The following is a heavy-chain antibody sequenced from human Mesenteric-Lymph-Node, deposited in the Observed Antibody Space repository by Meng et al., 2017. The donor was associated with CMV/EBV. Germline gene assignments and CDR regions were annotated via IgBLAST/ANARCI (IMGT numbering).Heavy chain of an antibody. J-gene: IGHJ4*02. V-gene: IGHV3-NL1*01. CDR1: GFTFRDYL. Sequence: GESLKISCAASGFTFRDYLMHWVRQAPGKGLEWVSGIHGGGSGNTYYGDSVKGRFTISRDNSKNTLYLEMSSLRAEDTAVYYCARGGGELLTDYWGQGTLVTVSS. D-gene: IGHD1-26*01. CDR3: ARGGGELLTDY. CDR2: IHGGGSGNT.